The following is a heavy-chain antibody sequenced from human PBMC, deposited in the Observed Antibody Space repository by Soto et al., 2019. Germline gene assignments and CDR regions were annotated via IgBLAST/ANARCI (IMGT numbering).Heavy chain of an antibody. D-gene: IGHD6-13*01. CDR2: ISSSGSTI. CDR1: GFTFSDYY. V-gene: IGHV3-11*01. CDR3: AGRAAAHPYYTDV. Sequence: SLRLSCAASGFTFSDYYMSWIRQAPGKGLEWVSYISSSGSTIYYADSVKGRFTISRDNAKNSLYLQMNSLRAEDTAVYYCAGRAAAHPYYTDVWGKGTKDTVSS. J-gene: IGHJ6*03.